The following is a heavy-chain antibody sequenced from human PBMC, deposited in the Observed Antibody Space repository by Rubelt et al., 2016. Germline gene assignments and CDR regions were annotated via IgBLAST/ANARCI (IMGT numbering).Heavy chain of an antibody. V-gene: IGHV3-9*01. Sequence: SWNSGSIGYADSVKGRFTISRDNAKNSLYLQMNSLRAEDTALYYCAKDMSDIVVVPAYWGQGTLVTVSS. CDR3: AKDMSDIVVVPAY. D-gene: IGHD2-2*01. CDR2: SWNSGSI. J-gene: IGHJ4*02.